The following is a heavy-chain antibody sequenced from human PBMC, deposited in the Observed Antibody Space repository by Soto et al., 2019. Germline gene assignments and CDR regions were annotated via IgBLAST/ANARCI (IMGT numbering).Heavy chain of an antibody. D-gene: IGHD4-17*01. Sequence: EVQLLESGGGLVQPGGSLRLSCAASGFTFSIYAMNWVRQAPGKGLEWVSVISGSGGSTYYADSVKGRFTISRDNPKNPLYLQMNSVRAVDTAVYYCARRTVGWDFDHWGRGTLVTVSS. J-gene: IGHJ2*01. CDR3: ARRTVGWDFDH. V-gene: IGHV3-23*01. CDR1: GFTFSIYA. CDR2: ISGSGGST.